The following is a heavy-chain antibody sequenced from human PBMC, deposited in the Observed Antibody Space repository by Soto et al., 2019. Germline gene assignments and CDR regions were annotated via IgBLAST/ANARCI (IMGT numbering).Heavy chain of an antibody. CDR2: ISYDGSNK. CDR3: AKPASRAAAVFDY. V-gene: IGHV3-30*18. D-gene: IGHD2-15*01. Sequence: GGSLRLSCAASGFTFSSYGMHWVRQAPGKGLEWVAVISYDGSNKYYADSVKGRFTISRDNSKNTLYLQMNSLRAEDTAVYYCAKPASRAAAVFDYWGQGTLVTVSS. CDR1: GFTFSSYG. J-gene: IGHJ4*02.